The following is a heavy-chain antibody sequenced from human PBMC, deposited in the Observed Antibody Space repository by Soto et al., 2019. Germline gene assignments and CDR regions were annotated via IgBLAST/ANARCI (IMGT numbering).Heavy chain of an antibody. CDR2: IYYSGST. Sequence: QVQLQESGPGLVKPSETLSLTCTVSGGSVSSGSYYWSWIRQPPGKGLEWIGYIYYSGSTNYNPSLKSRGTISVDTSKNQFSLKLSSVTAADTAVYYCARNFGIVGAWYYFDYWGQGTLVTVSS. V-gene: IGHV4-61*01. CDR3: ARNFGIVGAWYYFDY. CDR1: GGSVSSGSYY. J-gene: IGHJ4*02. D-gene: IGHD1-26*01.